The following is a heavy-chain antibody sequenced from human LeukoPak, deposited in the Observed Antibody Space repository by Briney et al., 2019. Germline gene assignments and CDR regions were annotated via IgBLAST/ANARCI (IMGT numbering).Heavy chain of an antibody. CDR1: GGSISSSIYY. D-gene: IGHD2-15*01. CDR2: IYYSGST. CDR3: ARRATYCSGGSCYLYYFDY. Sequence: SETLSLTCTVSGGSISSSIYYWGWIRQPPGKGLEWIGSIYYSGSTYYNPSLRSRVTIFVDTSKNQFSLKLSSVTAADTAVYYCARRATYCSGGSCYLYYFDYWGQGTLVTVSS. J-gene: IGHJ4*02. V-gene: IGHV4-39*01.